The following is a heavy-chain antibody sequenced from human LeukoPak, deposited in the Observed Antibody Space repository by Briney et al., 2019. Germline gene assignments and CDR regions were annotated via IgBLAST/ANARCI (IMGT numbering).Heavy chain of an antibody. CDR1: GFTFSSYS. D-gene: IGHD6-13*01. CDR2: ISSSSSYI. Sequence: GGSLRLSCAASGFTFSSYSMNWVRQAPGKGLEWVSSISSSSSYIYYADSVKGRFTISRDNAKNSLYLQMNSLRAEDTALYYCARVHGSWYLRYFDYWGQGTLVTVSS. V-gene: IGHV3-21*01. CDR3: ARVHGSWYLRYFDY. J-gene: IGHJ4*02.